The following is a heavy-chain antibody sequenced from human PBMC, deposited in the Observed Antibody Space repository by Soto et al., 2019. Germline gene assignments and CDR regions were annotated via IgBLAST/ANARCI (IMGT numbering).Heavy chain of an antibody. V-gene: IGHV3-72*01. CDR2: TRNKAYSYTT. CDR3: ARGLSGTYTAYYGMDV. CDR1: GFTFSDHY. D-gene: IGHD1-20*01. J-gene: IGHJ6*02. Sequence: EVQLVESGGGLVQPGGSLRLSCAASGFTFSDHYMDWFRQAPGKGLEWLGRTRNKAYSYTTEYAASVKGRFAISRDDSKNSLYLQMNSLKTEDTAVYYCARGLSGTYTAYYGMDVWGQGTTVTVSS.